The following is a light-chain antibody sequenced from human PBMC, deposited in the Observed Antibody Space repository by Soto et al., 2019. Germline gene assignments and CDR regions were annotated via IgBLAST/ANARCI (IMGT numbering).Light chain of an antibody. CDR3: QQRSNWPST. V-gene: IGKV3-11*01. CDR2: DAS. J-gene: IGKJ4*01. CDR1: ESVSRY. Sequence: EIVLTQSPATLSLSPGNRATLSCRASESVSRYLAWYQQKPGQAPRLLIYDASNRATGIPARFSGSGSGTDFTLTITSLSPEDFAFYYCQQRSNWPSTFGGGTKVEIK.